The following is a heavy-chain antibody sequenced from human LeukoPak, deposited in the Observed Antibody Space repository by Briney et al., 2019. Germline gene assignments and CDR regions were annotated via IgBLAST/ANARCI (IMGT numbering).Heavy chain of an antibody. D-gene: IGHD1-26*01. CDR3: SRGGSSVVGAMKY. Sequence: GRSLRLSCAASGFTFSSYPMHWARQAPGKGLEWVAFISYDGSNKFYADSVKGRFTISRDNSKNTLYLEMSLLRAEDTAVYYCSRGGSSVVGAMKYWGQGTLVAVSS. CDR2: ISYDGSNK. CDR1: GFTFSSYP. V-gene: IGHV3-30-3*01. J-gene: IGHJ4*02.